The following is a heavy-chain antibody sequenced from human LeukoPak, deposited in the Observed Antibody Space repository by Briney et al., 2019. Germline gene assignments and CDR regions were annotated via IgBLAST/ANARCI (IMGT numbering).Heavy chain of an antibody. D-gene: IGHD4-11*01. J-gene: IGHJ3*02. CDR2: ISWNSGGI. V-gene: IGHV3-9*03. Sequence: PGGSLRLSCAASGFTFGDYAMHWVRQAPGKGLEWVSGISWNSGGIGYADSVEGRFTISRDNAKNSLFLQMNSLRTEDMALYYCATTLTTHDVFDIWGQGTMVTVSS. CDR1: GFTFGDYA. CDR3: ATTLTTHDVFDI.